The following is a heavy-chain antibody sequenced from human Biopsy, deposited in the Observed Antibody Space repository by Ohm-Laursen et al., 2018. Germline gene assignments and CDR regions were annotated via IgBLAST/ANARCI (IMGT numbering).Heavy chain of an antibody. V-gene: IGHV4-4*07. Sequence: VTLPLTCAVSGDSISNDSWSWIRQSAGQGLEWIGRIHTSGSTIHNLSLKSRVTMSVDTSKNQFSLRLRSVTAADTAVYYCARGTGKYYVYGAFDIWGQGTMVTVSS. J-gene: IGHJ3*02. CDR3: ARGTGKYYVYGAFDI. CDR2: IHTSGST. D-gene: IGHD3/OR15-3a*01. CDR1: GDSISNDS.